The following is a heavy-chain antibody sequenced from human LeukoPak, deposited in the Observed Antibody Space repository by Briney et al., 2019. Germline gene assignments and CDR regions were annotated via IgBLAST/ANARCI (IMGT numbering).Heavy chain of an antibody. Sequence: SQTLSLTCAVSGGSISSSTYYWGWIRQPPGKGLEWIGAMYYTGTTYYNPSLRSRVTISVDTSKNQFSLKPSSVTAADTALYYCASAPRQGSIGSLDYWGQGTLVTVSS. CDR2: MYYTGTT. CDR3: ASAPRQGSIGSLDY. D-gene: IGHD3-10*01. J-gene: IGHJ4*02. V-gene: IGHV4-39*01. CDR1: GGSISSSTYY.